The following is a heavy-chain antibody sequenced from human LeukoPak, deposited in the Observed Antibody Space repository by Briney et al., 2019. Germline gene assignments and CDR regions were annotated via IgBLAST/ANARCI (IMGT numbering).Heavy chain of an antibody. Sequence: PSETLSLTCTVSGGSISSGSYYWSWIRQPAGKGLEWIGRIYTSGSTNYNPSLKSRVTISLDTSKNQFSLKLSSVTAADTAVYYCARVRGRGYSYGLDYWGQGTLVTVSS. D-gene: IGHD5-18*01. CDR1: GGSISSGSYY. V-gene: IGHV4-61*02. CDR2: IYTSGST. CDR3: ARVRGRGYSYGLDY. J-gene: IGHJ4*02.